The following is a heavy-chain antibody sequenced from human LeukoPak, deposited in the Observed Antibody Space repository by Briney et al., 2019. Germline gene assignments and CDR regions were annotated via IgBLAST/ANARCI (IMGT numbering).Heavy chain of an antibody. CDR2: ISSSSYSI. V-gene: IGHV3-21*01. Sequence: GGSLRLSCAASGFTLSSDSMNWVRLAPGKGLEWVSSISSSSYSIYYADSVKGQFTVSRDNAKNSLFLQMNSLRAEDTAVYYCARSIAGSSFESWGQGTLVTVSS. CDR3: ARSIAGSSFES. J-gene: IGHJ4*02. D-gene: IGHD3-22*01. CDR1: GFTLSSDS.